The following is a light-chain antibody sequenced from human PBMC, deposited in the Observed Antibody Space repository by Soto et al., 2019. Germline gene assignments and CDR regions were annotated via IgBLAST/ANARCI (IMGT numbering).Light chain of an antibody. CDR2: DNN. CDR1: SSNIGNNY. CDR3: GTWDSRLSAGHHVV. J-gene: IGLJ2*01. V-gene: IGLV1-51*01. Sequence: QSVLTQPPSVSAAPGQKVTISCSGSSSNIGNNYVSWYQQLPGTAPKLLIYDNNKRPSGIPDRFSGSKSGTSATLGITGLQTGDEADYYCGTWDSRLSAGHHVVFGGGTKLTVL.